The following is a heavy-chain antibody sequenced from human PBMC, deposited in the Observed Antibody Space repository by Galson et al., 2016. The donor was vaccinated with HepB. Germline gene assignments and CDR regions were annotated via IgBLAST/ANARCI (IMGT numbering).Heavy chain of an antibody. J-gene: IGHJ6*04. CDR2: SWFDGKKE. CDR3: ARAKDKQWLGYYYFSMDV. V-gene: IGHV3-33*04. D-gene: IGHD6-19*01. Sequence: SLRLSCAASGFPFSYYDTHWVRQAPGKGLEWVAVSWFDGKKEYYAESVKGRFIISRDNSKNTLFLQMSSLRDEDTATYFCARAKDKQWLGYYYFSMDVWGKGTTLTVSS. CDR1: GFPFSYYD.